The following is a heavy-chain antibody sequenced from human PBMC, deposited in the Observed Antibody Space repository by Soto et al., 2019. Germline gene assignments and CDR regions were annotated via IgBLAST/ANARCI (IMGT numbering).Heavy chain of an antibody. CDR2: IYYSGST. CDR3: ARPKNPYYYDSSGGDY. Sequence: SETLSLTCTVSGSSISSSSYYWGWIRQPPGKGLEWMGSIYYSGSTYYNPPLKSRVTISVDTSKNQFFLKLSSVTAADTAVYYCARPKNPYYYDSSGGDYWGQGTLVTVSS. D-gene: IGHD3-22*01. CDR1: GSSISSSSYY. V-gene: IGHV4-39*01. J-gene: IGHJ4*02.